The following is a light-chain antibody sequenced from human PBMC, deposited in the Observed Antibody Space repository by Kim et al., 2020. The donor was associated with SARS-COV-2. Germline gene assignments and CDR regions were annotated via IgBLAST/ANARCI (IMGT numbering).Light chain of an antibody. CDR2: GAS. J-gene: IGKJ2*03. Sequence: PGERAPLSCRASQSGSRSYLAWYQQKPSQAPRLLIYGASSRATGIPDRFSGSGAGTDFTLTISRLEPEDFAVYYCQQYGSSPPRSFGQGTKREI. CDR3: QQYGSSPPRS. CDR1: QSGSRSY. V-gene: IGKV3-20*01.